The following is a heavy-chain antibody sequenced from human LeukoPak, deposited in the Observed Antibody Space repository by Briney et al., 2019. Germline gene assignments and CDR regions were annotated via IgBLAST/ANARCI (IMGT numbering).Heavy chain of an antibody. V-gene: IGHV4-34*01. CDR3: ARGPPYSYDSSGYYRFDS. J-gene: IGHJ4*02. Sequence: PSETLSLTCVLYGGSFSGYYWSWIRQPPGEGLEWIGEINHSGTTKYNPSLKSRVTISVDTSKNQFSLKVTSVTAADTAVYYCARGPPYSYDSSGYYRFDSWGQGTLVTVSS. D-gene: IGHD3-22*01. CDR1: GGSFSGYY. CDR2: INHSGTT.